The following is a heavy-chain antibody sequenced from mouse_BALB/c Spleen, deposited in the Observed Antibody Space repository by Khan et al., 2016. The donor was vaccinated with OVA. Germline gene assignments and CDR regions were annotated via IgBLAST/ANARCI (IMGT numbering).Heavy chain of an antibody. J-gene: IGHJ2*01. CDR2: IWAGGST. CDR3: ARDREPDYFDY. CDR1: GFSLTSHG. V-gene: IGHV2-9*02. Sequence: VKLMESGPGLVAPSQSLSITCAVSGFSLTSHGVHWVRQPPGKGLEWLGVIWAGGSTNYNSALMSRLSISTDSSKSQVFFNMNSLQTDDTAMYYCARDREPDYFDYWGQGTTLTVAS.